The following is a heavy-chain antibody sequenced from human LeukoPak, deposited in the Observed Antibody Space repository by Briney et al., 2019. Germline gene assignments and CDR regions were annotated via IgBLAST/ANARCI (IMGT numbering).Heavy chain of an antibody. CDR3: AKDWSPRWLVLRDDTEYFHH. D-gene: IGHD6-19*01. V-gene: IGHV3-23*01. CDR1: GFTFSSYA. Sequence: GGSLRLSCAASGFTFSSYALSWVRQAPGKGLEWVSPVSGSGHTTYYADSVKGRFTISRDNSKSTLYLQMSSLRAEDTAVYSCAKDWSPRWLVLRDDTEYFHHWGQGTLVTVSS. J-gene: IGHJ1*01. CDR2: VSGSGHTT.